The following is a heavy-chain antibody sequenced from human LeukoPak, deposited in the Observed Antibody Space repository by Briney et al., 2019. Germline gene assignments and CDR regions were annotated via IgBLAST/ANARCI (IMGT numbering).Heavy chain of an antibody. CDR3: ARLIRGSGSSSYHFDY. D-gene: IGHD3-10*01. J-gene: IGHJ4*02. Sequence: TSETLSLTCTVSGGSISSYYWSWIRQPPGKGLEWIGYIYYSGSTNYNPSLKSRVTISVDTSKNQFSLKLSSVTAADTAVYYCARLIRGSGSSSYHFDYWGQGTLVTVSS. CDR1: GGSISSYY. CDR2: IYYSGST. V-gene: IGHV4-59*08.